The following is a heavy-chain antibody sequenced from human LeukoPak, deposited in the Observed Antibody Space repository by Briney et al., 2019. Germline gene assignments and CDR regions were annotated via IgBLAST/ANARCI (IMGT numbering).Heavy chain of an antibody. CDR3: ARDTHYDILTGYYYDAFDI. D-gene: IGHD3-9*01. J-gene: IGHJ3*02. Sequence: SETLSLTCTVSGGSISSYYWSWIRQPPGKGLEWIGYIYYNGSTNYNPSLKSRVTISVDTSKNQFSLKLSSVTAADTAVYYCARDTHYDILTGYYYDAFDIWGQGTMVTVSS. CDR1: GGSISSYY. V-gene: IGHV4-59*01. CDR2: IYYNGST.